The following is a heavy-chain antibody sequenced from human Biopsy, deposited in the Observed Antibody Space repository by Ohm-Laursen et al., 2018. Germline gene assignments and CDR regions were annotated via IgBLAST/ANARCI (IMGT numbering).Heavy chain of an antibody. J-gene: IGHJ3*01. CDR3: ASVVLGPTNDAFDL. V-gene: IGHV4-4*07. D-gene: IGHD3-22*01. CDR1: GGDINNYY. CDR2: IYPGGST. Sequence: SDTLSLTCTASGGDINNYYWSWIRQPAGKGLEWIGRIYPGGSTNYNPSLKSRVTMSVDTSKKQHSLRLRSVTAADTAMYYCASVVLGPTNDAFDLWGQGTMVVVS.